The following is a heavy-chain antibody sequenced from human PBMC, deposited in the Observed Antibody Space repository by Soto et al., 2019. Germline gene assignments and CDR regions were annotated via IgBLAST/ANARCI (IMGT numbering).Heavy chain of an antibody. D-gene: IGHD1-26*01. Sequence: QVQLVESGGGVVQPGRSLRLSCAASGFTFSSYGMHWVRQAPGKGLEWVAVISYDGSNKYYADSVKGRFTISRDNSKNTLYLQMNSLRAEETAVYYCAKGEYSGSYPDFDYWGQGTLVTVSS. J-gene: IGHJ4*02. V-gene: IGHV3-30*18. CDR3: AKGEYSGSYPDFDY. CDR2: ISYDGSNK. CDR1: GFTFSSYG.